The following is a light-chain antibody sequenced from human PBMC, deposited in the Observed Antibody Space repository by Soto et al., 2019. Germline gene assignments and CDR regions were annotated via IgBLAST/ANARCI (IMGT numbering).Light chain of an antibody. CDR3: QQLNIFPPLFT. CDR1: QGIRSY. V-gene: IGKV1-9*01. Sequence: DIQLTQSPSFLSASVGDRVTITCRASQGIRSYLAWYQQRPGKAPELLIYGASTLRTGVASRFSGSGSGTEFTLTISSLQPEDFATYFCQQLNIFPPLFTFGPGTKVDIK. J-gene: IGKJ3*01. CDR2: GAS.